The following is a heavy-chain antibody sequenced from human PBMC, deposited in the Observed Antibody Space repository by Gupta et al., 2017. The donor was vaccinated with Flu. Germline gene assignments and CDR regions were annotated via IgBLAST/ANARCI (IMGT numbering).Heavy chain of an antibody. V-gene: IGHV3-23*04. J-gene: IGHJ4*02. Sequence: EVKLVESGGGLVQPGGSLRLSCAASGFTFGLYAMNWVRQTPEKGLDWVASISSNGASTYYADSVEGRFTISRDNSKNTLYLQMHSLRAEDTAIYYCTKDHYGDYLYKYFDLWGQGTLVSVSS. D-gene: IGHD4-17*01. CDR2: ISSNGAST. CDR1: GFTFGLYA. CDR3: TKDHYGDYLYKYFDL.